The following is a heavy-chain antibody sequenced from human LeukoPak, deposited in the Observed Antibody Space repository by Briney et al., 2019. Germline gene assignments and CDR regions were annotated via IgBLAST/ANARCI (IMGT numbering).Heavy chain of an antibody. CDR3: ARDLANTGWYTFDY. D-gene: IGHD6-19*01. CDR1: GDSVSSINVA. J-gene: IGHJ4*02. V-gene: IGHV6-1*01. Sequence: SQTLSLTCDISGDSVSSINVAWNWIRQSPSRGLEWLGRTYYRAKWYNEYAESMKGRMTITPDASNNRFSLQLNSVPPDDTAVYYCARDLANTGWYTFDYWGQGTLVTVSS. CDR2: TYYRAKWYN.